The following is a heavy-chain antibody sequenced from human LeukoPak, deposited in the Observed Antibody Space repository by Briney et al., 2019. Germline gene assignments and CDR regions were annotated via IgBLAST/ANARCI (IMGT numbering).Heavy chain of an antibody. CDR2: INPNSGGT. J-gene: IGHJ6*03. Sequence: ASVKVSCKASGYTFTAYYMHWVRQAPGQGLEWMGWINPNSGGTNYAQKFQGRVTMTRDTSISTAYMELSRLRSDDTAVYYCARLGTMVRGVDLGYYYMDVWGKGTTVTVSS. CDR1: GYTFTAYY. CDR3: ARLGTMVRGVDLGYYYMDV. V-gene: IGHV1-2*02. D-gene: IGHD3-10*01.